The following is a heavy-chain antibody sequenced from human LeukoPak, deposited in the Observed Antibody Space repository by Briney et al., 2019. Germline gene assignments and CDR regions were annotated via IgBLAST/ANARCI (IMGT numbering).Heavy chain of an antibody. CDR2: ISGSGGST. CDR3: AKSLLWFGELLCSFDY. CDR1: GFTFSSYA. D-gene: IGHD3-10*01. J-gene: IGHJ4*02. V-gene: IGHV3-23*01. Sequence: GGSLRLTCAASGFTFSSYAMSWVRQAPGKGLEWVSAISGSGGSTYYADSVKGRFTISRDNSKNTLYLQMNSLRAEDTAVYYCAKSLLWFGELLCSFDYWGQGTLVTVSS.